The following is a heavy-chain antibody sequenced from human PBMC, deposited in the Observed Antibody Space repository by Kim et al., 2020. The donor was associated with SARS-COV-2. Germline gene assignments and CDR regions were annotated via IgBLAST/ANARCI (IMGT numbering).Heavy chain of an antibody. J-gene: IGHJ4*02. V-gene: IGHV3-30-3*01. CDR2: DGSNQ. CDR3: ARGIPDY. Sequence: DGSNQYYEDSVNRRITISRDNSTNKLYLQMNSLRAEDPAVYCCARGIPDYWGQATLVTVSS.